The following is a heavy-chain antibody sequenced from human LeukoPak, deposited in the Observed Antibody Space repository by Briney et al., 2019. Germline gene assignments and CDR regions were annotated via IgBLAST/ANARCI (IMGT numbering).Heavy chain of an antibody. V-gene: IGHV4-61*02. J-gene: IGHJ5*02. CDR3: AGVEAQWVASHWFDP. CDR2: IYTTSGST. D-gene: IGHD6-19*01. CDR1: GDSINSKSYY. Sequence: AETLSLTCTVSGDSINSKSYYWTWIRQPAGKGLEWIGRIYTTSGSTNYNPSLKSRVLISMDTSKNHISLRLNSVTAADTAVYYCAGVEAQWVASHWFDPWGQGAQVTVSS.